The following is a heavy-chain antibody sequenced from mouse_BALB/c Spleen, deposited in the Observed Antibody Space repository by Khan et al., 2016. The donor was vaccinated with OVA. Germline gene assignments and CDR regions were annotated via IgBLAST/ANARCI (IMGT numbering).Heavy chain of an antibody. Sequence: EVELVESGGDLVKPGGSLKLSCAVSGFTFSTYGMSWVRQTPDMRLEWVATISTGGHYTYYPDSVKGRFTISTDNAMNTLYLQMSILKSEDTAIYVCTRLAYYCNSEGFAYGGQGTLVAVSA. CDR1: GFTFSTYG. CDR3: TRLAYYCNSEGFAY. J-gene: IGHJ3*01. V-gene: IGHV5-6*01. D-gene: IGHD1-1*01. CDR2: ISTGGHYT.